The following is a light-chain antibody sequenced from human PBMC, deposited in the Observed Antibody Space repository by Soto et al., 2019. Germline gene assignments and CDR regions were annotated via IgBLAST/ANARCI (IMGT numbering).Light chain of an antibody. CDR2: WAS. CDR1: QSVTTY. Sequence: DIQMTQSPSSLSASVGDRVTITCRASQSVTTYLHWYQQKAGEAPKLLIYWASTRESGVPDRFSGSGSGTDFTLTISSLQAEDVAIYYCQQYYSTLRTFGQGTKVDIK. J-gene: IGKJ1*01. CDR3: QQYYSTLRT. V-gene: IGKV1-27*01.